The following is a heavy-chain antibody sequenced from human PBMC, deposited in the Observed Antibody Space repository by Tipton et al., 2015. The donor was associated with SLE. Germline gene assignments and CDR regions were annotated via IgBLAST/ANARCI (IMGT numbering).Heavy chain of an antibody. CDR3: VRAPPNAWHTVDY. CDR1: GFAFSSFA. J-gene: IGHJ4*02. CDR2: ISQDGSIK. Sequence: SLRLSCEASGFAFSSFAMHWVRQTPGKGLEWVAVISQDGSIKAYADSVKGRFTISRDNSKNTLYLQMNNLRTEDAAVYDCVRAPPNAWHTVDYWGQGTLVTVSS. V-gene: IGHV3-30*04. D-gene: IGHD2-8*01.